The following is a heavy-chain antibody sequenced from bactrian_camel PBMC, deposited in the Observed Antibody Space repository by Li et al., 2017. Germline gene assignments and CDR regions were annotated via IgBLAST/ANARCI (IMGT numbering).Heavy chain of an antibody. V-gene: IGHV3S1*01. CDR3: ATRTGRWDCDNIQAVGVPSTYIS. CDR1: GYTLSSNC. Sequence: HVQLVESGGGSVQAGGSLRLSCVVSGYTLSSNCMGWFRQAPGKEREAVAHIVTGGTFPYYTDSVKGRFTISRDNAKNTVYLQMNSLKPEDTAVYYCATRTGRWDCDNIQAVGVPSTYISWGQGTQVTVS. CDR2: IVTGGTFP. D-gene: IGHD3*01. J-gene: IGHJ6*01.